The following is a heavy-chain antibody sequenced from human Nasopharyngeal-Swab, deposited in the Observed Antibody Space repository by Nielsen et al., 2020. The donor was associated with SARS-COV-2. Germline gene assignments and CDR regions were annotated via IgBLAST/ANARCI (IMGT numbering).Heavy chain of an antibody. D-gene: IGHD2-15*01. Sequence: GESLKISCAASGFTFSIYEINWVRQAPGKGLEGVSFLRHTGGIIDTADSVKGRFTISRDHAKNSVHVQMNSLRAEDTAVYYFTVGPGYCSGGRCYSWFDLWGQGTLVTVSS. CDR2: LRHTGGII. CDR3: TVGPGYCSGGRCYSWFDL. J-gene: IGHJ5*02. V-gene: IGHV3-48*03. CDR1: GFTFSIYE.